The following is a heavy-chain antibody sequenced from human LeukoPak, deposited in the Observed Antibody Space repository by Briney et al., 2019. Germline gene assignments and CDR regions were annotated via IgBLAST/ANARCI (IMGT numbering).Heavy chain of an antibody. CDR1: GGSISTYY. V-gene: IGHV4-59*06. CDR2: IYYSGST. D-gene: IGHD2/OR15-2a*01. J-gene: IGHJ3*02. CDR3: ARSIVQLGAFDI. Sequence: SETLSLTCTVSGGSISTYYWSWIRQPAGKGLEWIGYIYYSGSTYYNPSLKSRVTISVDTSKNQFSLKLSSVTAADTAVYYCARSIVQLGAFDIWGQGTMVTVSS.